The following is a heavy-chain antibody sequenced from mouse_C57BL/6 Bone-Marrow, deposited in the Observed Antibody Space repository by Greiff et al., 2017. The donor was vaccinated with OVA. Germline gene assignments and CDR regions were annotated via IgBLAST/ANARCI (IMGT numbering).Heavy chain of an antibody. J-gene: IGHJ3*01. V-gene: IGHV5-4*01. CDR2: ISDGGSYT. Sequence: DVQLVESGGGLVKPGGSLTLSCAASGFTFSSYAMSWVRQTPEKRLEWVATISDGGSYTYYPANVTGRFTISSDNAKNNLYLQMSRLKAEDTAMYYCARDSYYGSSYGFAYWGQGTLVTVSA. CDR1: GFTFSSYA. D-gene: IGHD1-1*01. CDR3: ARDSYYGSSYGFAY.